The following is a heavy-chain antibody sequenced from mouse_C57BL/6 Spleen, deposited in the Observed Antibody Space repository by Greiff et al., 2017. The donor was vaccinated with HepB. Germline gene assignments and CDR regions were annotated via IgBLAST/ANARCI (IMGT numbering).Heavy chain of an antibody. CDR1: GYSFTSYY. J-gene: IGHJ2*01. CDR3: ARELITTVVVDY. Sequence: VQLQQSGPELVKPGASVKISCKASGYSFTSYYIHWVKQRPGQGLEWIGCIYPGSGNTKYNEKFKGKATLTADTSSSTAYMQLSSLTSEDSAVYYCARELITTVVVDYWGQGTTLTVSS. CDR2: IYPGSGNT. D-gene: IGHD1-1*01. V-gene: IGHV1-66*01.